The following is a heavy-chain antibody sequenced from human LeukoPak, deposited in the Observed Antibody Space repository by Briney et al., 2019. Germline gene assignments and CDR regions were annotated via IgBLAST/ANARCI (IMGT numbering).Heavy chain of an antibody. CDR3: AKDYCTNGVCYSDY. CDR2: ISGSGGST. J-gene: IGHJ4*02. CDR1: GFTSSSYA. V-gene: IGHV3-23*01. D-gene: IGHD2-8*01. Sequence: GGSLRLSCAASGFTSSSYAMSWVRQAPGKGLEWVSAISGSGGSTYYADSVKGRFTISRDNSKNTLYLQMNSLRAEDTAVYYCAKDYCTNGVCYSDYWGQGTLVTVSS.